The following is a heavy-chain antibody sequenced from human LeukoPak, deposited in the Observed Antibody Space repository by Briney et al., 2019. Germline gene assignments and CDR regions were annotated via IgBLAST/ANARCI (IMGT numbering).Heavy chain of an antibody. V-gene: IGHV1-2*02. D-gene: IGHD4-17*01. CDR2: SNPNSGGR. Sequence: ASVKVSCKASGYTFTDFYMHWVRQAPGQGLEWMGWSNPNSGGRNYAQKFQGRVTMTRDTSISTAYMELSRLRSDDTAVYYCARVGSGELSYGDYEYYFDYWGQGTLVTVSS. J-gene: IGHJ4*02. CDR1: GYTFTDFY. CDR3: ARVGSGELSYGDYEYYFDY.